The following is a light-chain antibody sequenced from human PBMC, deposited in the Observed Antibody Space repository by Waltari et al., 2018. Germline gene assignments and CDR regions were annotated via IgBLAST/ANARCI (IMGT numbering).Light chain of an antibody. CDR3: QQTYTTPNT. J-gene: IGKJ2*01. V-gene: IGKV1-39*01. CDR1: QTISSF. CDR2: AAS. Sequence: DIQMTQSPSSLSASVGSSVTITCRAGQTISSFLNWYQQKPGKSPRRVIYAASSLQSGVPSRFSGSGSGTDFALTISSLQPEDFASYYCQQTYTTPNTFGQGTKLEI.